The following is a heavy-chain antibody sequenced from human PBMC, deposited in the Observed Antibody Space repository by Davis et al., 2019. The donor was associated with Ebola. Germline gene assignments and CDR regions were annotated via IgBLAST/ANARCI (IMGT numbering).Heavy chain of an antibody. D-gene: IGHD2-2*02. CDR3: ARHDRPLGYCSSTSCYSSPIGMDV. CDR1: GYSFTSYW. CDR2: IDPSDSYT. Sequence: GGSLRLSCKGSGYSFTSYWISWVRQMPGKGLEWMGRIDPSDSYTNYSPSFQGHVTISADKSISTAYLQWSSLKASDTAMYYCARHDRPLGYCSSTSCYSSPIGMDVWGQGTTVTVSS. V-gene: IGHV5-10-1*01. J-gene: IGHJ6*02.